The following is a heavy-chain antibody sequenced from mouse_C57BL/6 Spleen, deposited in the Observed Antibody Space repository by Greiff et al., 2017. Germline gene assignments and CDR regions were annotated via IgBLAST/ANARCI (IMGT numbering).Heavy chain of an antibody. CDR3: ARITTVVAPYFDV. CDR2: ISSGSSTI. V-gene: IGHV5-17*01. D-gene: IGHD1-1*01. J-gene: IGHJ1*03. Sequence: EVQGVESGGGLVKPGGSLKLSCAASGFTFSDYGMHWVRQAPEKGLEWVAYISSGSSTIYYADTVKGRFPIPRDNAKNTLFLQMTSLRSEDTAMYYCARITTVVAPYFDVWGTGTTVTVSS. CDR1: GFTFSDYG.